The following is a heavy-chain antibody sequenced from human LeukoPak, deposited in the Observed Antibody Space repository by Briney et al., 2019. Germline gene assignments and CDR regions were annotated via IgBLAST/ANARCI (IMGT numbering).Heavy chain of an antibody. CDR1: GFTFSSYA. CDR3: ARSPSLGWRWGFDY. Sequence: GGSLRLSCAASGFTFSSYAMHWVRQAPGKGLEWVAVISYDGSNKYYADSVKGRFTISRDNSKNTLYLQMNSLRAEDTAVYYCARSPSLGWRWGFDYWGQGTLVTVSS. CDR2: ISYDGSNK. J-gene: IGHJ4*02. D-gene: IGHD2-21*01. V-gene: IGHV3-30*04.